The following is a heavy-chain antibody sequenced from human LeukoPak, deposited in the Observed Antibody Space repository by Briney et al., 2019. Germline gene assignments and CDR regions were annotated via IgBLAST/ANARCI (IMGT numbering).Heavy chain of an antibody. CDR3: ARGGSPVIDYGDDFDY. CDR1: GGSISSYY. CDR2: IYYSGST. D-gene: IGHD4-17*01. V-gene: IGHV4-59*01. Sequence: SETLSLTCTVSGGSISSYYWSWIRQPPGKGLEWIGCIYYSGSTNYNPSLKSRVTISVDTSKNQFSLKLSSVTAADTAVYYCARGGSPVIDYGDDFDYWGQGTLVTVSS. J-gene: IGHJ4*02.